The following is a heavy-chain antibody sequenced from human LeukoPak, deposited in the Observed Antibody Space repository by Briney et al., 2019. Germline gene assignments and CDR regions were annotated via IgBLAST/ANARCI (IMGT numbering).Heavy chain of an antibody. J-gene: IGHJ6*03. D-gene: IGHD2-2*01. CDR2: IYTSGST. CDR1: GGSISSYD. V-gene: IGHV4-4*07. Sequence: PSETLSLTCTVSGGSISSYDWSWIRQPAGKGLEWIGRIYTSGSTNYNPSLKSRVTMSVDTSKHQFSLKLSSVTAADTAVYYCARTVRDIVVVPAARELIYYYYMDVWGKGTTVTVSS. CDR3: ARTVRDIVVVPAARELIYYYYMDV.